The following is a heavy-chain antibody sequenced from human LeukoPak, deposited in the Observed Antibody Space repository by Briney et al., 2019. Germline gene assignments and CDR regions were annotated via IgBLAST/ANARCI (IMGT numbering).Heavy chain of an antibody. D-gene: IGHD3-10*01. CDR3: ATHPYGSGSYYPFDY. CDR2: ISYDGSNK. J-gene: IGHJ4*02. Sequence: GRSLRLSCAASGFTFSSYAMHWVRQAPGKGLEWVAVISYDGSNKYYADSVKGRFTISRDNSKNTLYLQMNSLRAEDTAVYYCATHPYGSGSYYPFDYWGQGTLVTVSS. V-gene: IGHV3-30-3*01. CDR1: GFTFSSYA.